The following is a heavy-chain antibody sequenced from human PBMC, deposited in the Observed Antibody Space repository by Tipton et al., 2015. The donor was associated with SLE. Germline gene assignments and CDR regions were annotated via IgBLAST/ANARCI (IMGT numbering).Heavy chain of an antibody. CDR1: GFTFSDYY. CDR2: ISSSGSTI. J-gene: IGHJ4*02. CDR3: ARVWAAAISLWAHDY. Sequence: GSLRLSCAASGFTFSDYYMSWIRQAPGKGLEWVSYISSSGSTIYYADSVKGRFTISRDNAKNSLYLQMNSLRAEDTAVYYCARVWAAAISLWAHDYWGQGTLVTVSS. V-gene: IGHV3-11*04. D-gene: IGHD2-2*02.